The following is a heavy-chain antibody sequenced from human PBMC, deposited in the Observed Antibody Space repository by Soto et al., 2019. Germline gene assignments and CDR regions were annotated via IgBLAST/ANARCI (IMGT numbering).Heavy chain of an antibody. CDR1: GFTFSSYS. CDR2: ISSSSSYI. Sequence: EVQLVESGGGLVKPGGSLRLSCAASGFTFSSYSMNWVRQAPGKGLEWVSSISSSSSYIYYADSVKGRFTISRDNAKNSLYLQMNSLRAEDTAVYYFARTGRGIAAAGDDYYGMDVWGQGTTVTVSS. D-gene: IGHD6-13*01. V-gene: IGHV3-21*01. CDR3: ARTGRGIAAAGDDYYGMDV. J-gene: IGHJ6*02.